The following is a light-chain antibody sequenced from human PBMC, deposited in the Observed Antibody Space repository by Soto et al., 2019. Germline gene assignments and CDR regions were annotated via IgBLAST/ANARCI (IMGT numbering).Light chain of an antibody. CDR3: QQYGSSPRT. Sequence: EIVLTQSPGTLSLSPGEGATLSCRATHSLSSSYLAWYQQKPGQAPRLLIYGTSSRATGIPDRFSGSGSGTDFTLTISRLESEDFAVYSCQQYGSSPRTFGQGTKVEIK. V-gene: IGKV3-20*01. CDR1: HSLSSSY. CDR2: GTS. J-gene: IGKJ1*01.